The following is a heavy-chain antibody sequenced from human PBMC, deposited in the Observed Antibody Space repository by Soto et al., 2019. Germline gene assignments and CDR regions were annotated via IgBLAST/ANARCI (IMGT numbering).Heavy chain of an antibody. CDR2: IYYSGST. D-gene: IGHD3-9*01. Sequence: SETLSLTCTVSGGSISSGDYYWSWIRQPPGKGLEWIGYIYYSGSTNYNPSLKSRVTISVDTSKNQFSLKLSSVTAADTAVYYCARAEYILTGYYYFDYWGQGTLVTVSS. J-gene: IGHJ4*02. CDR1: GGSISSGDYY. CDR3: ARAEYILTGYYYFDY. V-gene: IGHV4-61*08.